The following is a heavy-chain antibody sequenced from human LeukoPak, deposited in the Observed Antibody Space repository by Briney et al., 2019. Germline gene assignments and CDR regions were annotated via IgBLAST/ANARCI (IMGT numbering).Heavy chain of an antibody. D-gene: IGHD1-14*01. CDR2: INAYNGNT. Sequence: GASVKVSCKASGYTFTSYGISWGRQAPGQGLAWMGWINAYNGNTNYAQKLQGRVTMTTDTSTSTAYMELRSLRSDDTAVYYCALIVAGPLSAAGAGLDYWGQGTLVTVSS. J-gene: IGHJ4*02. V-gene: IGHV1-18*01. CDR1: GYTFTSYG. CDR3: ALIVAGPLSAAGAGLDY.